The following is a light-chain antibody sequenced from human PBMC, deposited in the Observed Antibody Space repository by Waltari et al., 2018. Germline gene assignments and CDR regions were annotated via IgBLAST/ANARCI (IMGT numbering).Light chain of an antibody. CDR1: QSISSY. CDR3: QQSYSTPDT. Sequence: DIQMTQSPSSLSASVGDRVTITCRASQSISSYLNWYQQKPGKAPKLLIYAASSLQSGVPSRFSGRGYGTDFTLTISSLQPEDFATYYCQQSYSTPDTFGQGTKLEIK. V-gene: IGKV1-39*01. CDR2: AAS. J-gene: IGKJ2*01.